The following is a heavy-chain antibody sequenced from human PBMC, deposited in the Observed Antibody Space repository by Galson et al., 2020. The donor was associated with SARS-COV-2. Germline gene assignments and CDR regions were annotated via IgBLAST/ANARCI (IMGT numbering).Heavy chain of an antibody. J-gene: IGHJ4*02. Sequence: GGSLRLSCAASGFTFSSYAMHWVRQAPGKGLEWVAVISYDGSNKYYADSVKGRFTISRDNSKNTLYLQMNSLRAEDTAVYYCARGRRTNWGSQALRPSDGLFDYWGQGTLVTVSS. CDR3: ARGRRTNWGSQALRPSDGLFDY. V-gene: IGHV3-30*04. D-gene: IGHD7-27*01. CDR1: GFTFSSYA. CDR2: ISYDGSNK.